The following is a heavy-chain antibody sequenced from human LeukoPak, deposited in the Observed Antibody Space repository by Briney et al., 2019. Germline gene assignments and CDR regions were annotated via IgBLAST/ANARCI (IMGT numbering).Heavy chain of an antibody. CDR1: GGTFSSYA. CDR3: ARATYDYVWGSYRSDAFDI. CDR2: IIPIFGTA. J-gene: IGHJ3*02. D-gene: IGHD3-16*02. Sequence: SSVKVSCKASGGTFSSYAIRWVRQAPGPGLEWMGGIIPIFGTANYAQKFEGRVTITADESTSTAYMELSSLRSEDTAVYYCARATYDYVWGSYRSDAFDIWGQGTMVTVSS. V-gene: IGHV1-69*13.